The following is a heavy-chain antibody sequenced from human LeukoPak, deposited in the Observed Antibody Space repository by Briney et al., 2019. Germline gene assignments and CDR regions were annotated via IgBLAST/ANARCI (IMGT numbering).Heavy chain of an antibody. J-gene: IGHJ4*02. Sequence: SETLSLTCTASGGSISRYYWSWIRQPPGKGLEWIGYIYYSGSTNYNPSLKSRATISVDTSKNQFSLKLSSVTAADTAVYYCARHQGWLGYFDYWGQGTLVTVSS. CDR1: GGSISRYY. D-gene: IGHD2-15*01. CDR2: IYYSGST. CDR3: ARHQGWLGYFDY. V-gene: IGHV4-59*08.